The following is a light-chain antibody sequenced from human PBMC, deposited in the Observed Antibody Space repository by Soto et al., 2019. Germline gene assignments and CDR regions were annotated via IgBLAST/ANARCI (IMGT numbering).Light chain of an antibody. V-gene: IGLV1-40*01. CDR3: QSYDSSLSAFYV. CDR1: SSNIGAGYD. J-gene: IGLJ1*01. Sequence: QCVLTQPPSVSGAPGQRVTISCTGSSSNIGAGYDVHWYQQLPGTAPKLLIYGNSNRPSGVPDRFSGSKSGTSASLAITGLQAEDEADYYCQSYDSSLSAFYVFGTGTKVTVL. CDR2: GNS.